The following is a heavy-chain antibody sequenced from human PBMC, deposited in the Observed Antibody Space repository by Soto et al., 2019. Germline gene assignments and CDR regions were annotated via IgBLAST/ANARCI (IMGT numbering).Heavy chain of an antibody. CDR3: ARVSYGSKPTRSDY. CDR2: IKQDGSEK. D-gene: IGHD5-18*01. Sequence: EVQLVESGGGLVQPGGSLRLSCAAAGFTFTGYWMSWVRQAPGKGLEWVANIKQDGSEKYYVDSVNGRFTISRDNAKNSLYLQMNSLRAEDTAVYYCARVSYGSKPTRSDYWGQGTLVTVSS. V-gene: IGHV3-7*01. CDR1: GFTFTGYW. J-gene: IGHJ4*02.